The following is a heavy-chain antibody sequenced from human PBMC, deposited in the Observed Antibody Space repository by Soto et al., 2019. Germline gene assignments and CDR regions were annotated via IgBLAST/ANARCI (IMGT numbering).Heavy chain of an antibody. J-gene: IGHJ4*02. CDR1: GGSISSYY. CDR2: IYYSGST. D-gene: IGHD3-22*01. V-gene: IGHV4-59*01. CDR3: ARSTLPYDSSGYYWVDY. Sequence: SATLSLTYTVSGGSISSYYWSWIRQPPGKGLEWIGYIYYSGSTNYNPSLKSRVTISVDTSKNQFSLKLSSVTAADTAVYYCARSTLPYDSSGYYWVDYWGQGTLVTVSS.